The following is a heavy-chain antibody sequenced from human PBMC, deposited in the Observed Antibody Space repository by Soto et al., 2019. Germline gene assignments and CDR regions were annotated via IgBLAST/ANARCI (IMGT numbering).Heavy chain of an antibody. V-gene: IGHV5-51*01. D-gene: IGHD2-21*02. CDR3: PTAWGDSYLHFDY. J-gene: IGHJ4*02. CDR1: GYTFTSYW. Sequence: GESLKISGSVSGYTFTSYWMGWVRQLPGKGLVWMGIFYPGYSELRYTPSFQGQVTISADESIRPAYLHWNGLNASDTAMYYCPTAWGDSYLHFDYWGQGTLVTVSS. CDR2: FYPGYSEL.